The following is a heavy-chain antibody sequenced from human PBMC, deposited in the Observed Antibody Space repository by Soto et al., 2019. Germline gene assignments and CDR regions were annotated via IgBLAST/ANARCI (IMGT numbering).Heavy chain of an antibody. CDR1: GYSFTRHD. D-gene: IGHD3-3*01. V-gene: IGHV1-8*01. CDR2: INPSSGNT. CDR3: AREGILLSGVIVFYGVAV. Sequence: QVQLVQSGAEVKKPGASVKVSCKASGYSFTRHDINWVRQAPGQGLEWMGWINPSSGNTGYAQRFLCRLTMTTDTSTGTVYMELRGLKAEDTSIYYCAREGILLSGVIVFYGVAVWGQWTTVTVPS. J-gene: IGHJ6*02.